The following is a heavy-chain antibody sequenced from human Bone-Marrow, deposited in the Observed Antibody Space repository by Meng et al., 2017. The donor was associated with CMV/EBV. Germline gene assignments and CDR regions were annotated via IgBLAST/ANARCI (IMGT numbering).Heavy chain of an antibody. D-gene: IGHD4-17*01. J-gene: IGHJ6*01. Sequence: SLKIFCAASVFTFSDYYMSWIRQAPGKGLEWVSYISSSGSTIYYADSVKGRFTISRDNAKNSLYLQMNSLRAEDTAVYYCARGATVTDYYYYGMDVWGQGTTVTGSS. V-gene: IGHV3-11*01. CDR3: ARGATVTDYYYYGMDV. CDR1: VFTFSDYY. CDR2: ISSSGSTI.